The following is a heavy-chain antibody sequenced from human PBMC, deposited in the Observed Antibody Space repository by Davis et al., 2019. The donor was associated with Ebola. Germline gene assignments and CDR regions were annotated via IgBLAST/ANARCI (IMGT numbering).Heavy chain of an antibody. V-gene: IGHV3-7*01. D-gene: IGHD2-2*01. CDR2: IKQDGSEK. CDR1: GFTFSSYW. J-gene: IGHJ6*02. CDR3: ARDLEALVVPAASYGMDV. Sequence: GESLKISCAASGFTFSSYWMSWVRQAPGKGLEWVANIKQDGSEKYYVDSVKGRFTISRDNAKNSLYLQMNSLRAEDTAVYYCARDLEALVVPAASYGMDVWGQGTTVTVSS.